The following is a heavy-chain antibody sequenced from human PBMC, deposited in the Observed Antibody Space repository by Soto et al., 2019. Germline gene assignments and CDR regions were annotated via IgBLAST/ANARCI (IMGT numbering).Heavy chain of an antibody. CDR3: ARDGTLYGSNAYYYLS. Sequence: GXSVKVSCKASVGTFSRYSVNWVRQAPGQGLEWMGGIIPIFGTAKYAQRFQGRVTITADESTSTVYMDLRSLRSEDTAVYYCARDGTLYGSNAYYYLSWGQGTVVTVSS. CDR1: VGTFSRYS. CDR2: IIPIFGTA. V-gene: IGHV1-69*13. J-gene: IGHJ5*02. D-gene: IGHD3-22*01.